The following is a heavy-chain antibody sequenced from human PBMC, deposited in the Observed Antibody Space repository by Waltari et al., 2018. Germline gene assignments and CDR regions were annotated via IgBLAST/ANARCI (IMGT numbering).Heavy chain of an antibody. V-gene: IGHV1-2*06. D-gene: IGHD3-10*01. Sequence: QVQLVQSGAEVKKPGASVKVSCKASGCTFTGYYMHWVRQAPGQGLEWMGRINPNSGGTNYAQKFQGRVTMTRDTSISTAYMELSRLRSDDTAVYYCARELVRGVIVPSNAFDIWGQGTMVTVSS. CDR2: INPNSGGT. CDR1: GCTFTGYY. J-gene: IGHJ3*02. CDR3: ARELVRGVIVPSNAFDI.